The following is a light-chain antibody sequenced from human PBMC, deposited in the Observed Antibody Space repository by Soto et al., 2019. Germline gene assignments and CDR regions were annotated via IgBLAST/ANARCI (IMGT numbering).Light chain of an antibody. V-gene: IGKV3-20*01. Sequence: IVLTPSPGILSLSPGARAHPSCQTSQSSGSNFLAWSQHKPGQAPRLLIYASSNRATDIQDRFSGSASGTDSSLTINRLDPDDFAFYYRQLYGVSPPFGQGTKLEIK. J-gene: IGKJ5*01. CDR1: QSSGSNF. CDR2: ASS. CDR3: QLYGVSPP.